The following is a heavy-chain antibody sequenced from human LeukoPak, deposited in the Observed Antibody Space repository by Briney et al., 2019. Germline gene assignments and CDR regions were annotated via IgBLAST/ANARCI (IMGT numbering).Heavy chain of an antibody. CDR3: ARGVGAAGSIDI. CDR2: IYYRGST. J-gene: IGHJ3*02. Sequence: SETLSLTCTVSGGSISSDYWNWIRQPPGKGLEWIGYIYYRGSTNYSPSLKSRVSISVHTSKKQFSLKVSSVTTADTAIYYCARGVGAAGSIDIWGQGTMVTVSS. D-gene: IGHD6-13*01. V-gene: IGHV4-59*01. CDR1: GGSISSDY.